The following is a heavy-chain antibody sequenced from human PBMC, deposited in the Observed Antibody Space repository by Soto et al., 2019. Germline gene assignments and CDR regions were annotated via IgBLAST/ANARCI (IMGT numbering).Heavy chain of an antibody. D-gene: IGHD3-10*01. V-gene: IGHV1-46*03. CDR2: INPSGGST. Sequence: QVQLVQSGAEVKKPGASVKVSCKASGYTFTSYYMHWVRQAPGQGLAWMGIINPSGGSTNYAQKFQGRVTMTRDTSTSTVYMELSNLRSEDTAVYYCARNPISMVRGVIDYWGQGTLVTVSS. CDR3: ARNPISMVRGVIDY. CDR1: GYTFTSYY. J-gene: IGHJ4*02.